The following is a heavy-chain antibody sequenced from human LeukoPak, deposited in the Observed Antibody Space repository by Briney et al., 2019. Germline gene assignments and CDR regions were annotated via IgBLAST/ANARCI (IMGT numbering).Heavy chain of an antibody. Sequence: SVKVSCKASGGTFSSYAIRWVRKAPGQGLEWMVGIIPIFGTANYAQKFQGRVTITTDESTSTAYMELSSLRSEDTAVYYCARGGATIFGAISPYFDYWGQGTLVTVSS. D-gene: IGHD3-3*01. CDR2: IIPIFGTA. CDR1: GGTFSSYA. CDR3: ARGGATIFGAISPYFDY. J-gene: IGHJ4*02. V-gene: IGHV1-69*05.